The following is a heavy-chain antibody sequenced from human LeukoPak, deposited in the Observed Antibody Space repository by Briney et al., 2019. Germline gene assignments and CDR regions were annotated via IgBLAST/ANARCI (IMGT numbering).Heavy chain of an antibody. CDR2: ISYDGSNK. V-gene: IGHV3-30*03. Sequence: GRSLRLSCAASGFSFSSYGMHWVRQAPGKGLEWVAVISYDGSNKYYADSVKGRFTISRDNSKNTLYLQMNSLGAEDTAVYYCARGGDIVVVPAAIVLDYWGQGTLVTVSS. J-gene: IGHJ4*02. CDR1: GFSFSSYG. CDR3: ARGGDIVVVPAAIVLDY. D-gene: IGHD2-2*01.